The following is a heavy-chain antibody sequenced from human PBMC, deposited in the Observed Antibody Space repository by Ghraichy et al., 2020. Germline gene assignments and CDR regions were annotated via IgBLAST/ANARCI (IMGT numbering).Heavy chain of an antibody. D-gene: IGHD5-12*01. J-gene: IGHJ4*02. V-gene: IGHV3-23*01. CDR1: GFTFSSYA. CDR2: LSGSTDST. CDR3: AKANGGYSGYVYYFVY. Sequence: GGSLRLSCAASGFTFSSYAMSWVRQAPGKGLEWVSGLSGSTDSTYYADSVKGRFTISRDNSKNTLYLQMNSLRAEDTAVYYCAKANGGYSGYVYYFVYWGQEALVAVSS.